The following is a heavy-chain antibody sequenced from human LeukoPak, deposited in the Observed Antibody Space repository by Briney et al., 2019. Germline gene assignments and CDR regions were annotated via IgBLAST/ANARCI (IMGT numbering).Heavy chain of an antibody. D-gene: IGHD3-9*01. Sequence: GESLKISCKGSGYTFTDYWIAWVRQMPGKGLQWMGIIYPGDSDTRYSPSFQGQVTISADKSISTAYLQWSSLKASDTAMYYCASLGALTGYSFDYWGQGTLVTVSS. CDR2: IYPGDSDT. CDR3: ASLGALTGYSFDY. J-gene: IGHJ4*02. CDR1: GYTFTDYW. V-gene: IGHV5-51*01.